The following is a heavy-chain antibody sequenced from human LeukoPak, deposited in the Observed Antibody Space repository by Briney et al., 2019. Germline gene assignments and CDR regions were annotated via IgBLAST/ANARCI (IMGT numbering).Heavy chain of an antibody. J-gene: IGHJ4*02. D-gene: IGHD6-19*01. Sequence: ASVKVSCKASGYTFTGYYMHWVRQAPGQGLEWMGWINPNSGGTNYAQKFQGRVTMTRDTSISTAYMELSRLRSDDTAVYYCARVGSSGWIMYYFDYWGQGTLVTVSS. CDR2: INPNSGGT. CDR1: GYTFTGYY. V-gene: IGHV1-2*02. CDR3: ARVGSSGWIMYYFDY.